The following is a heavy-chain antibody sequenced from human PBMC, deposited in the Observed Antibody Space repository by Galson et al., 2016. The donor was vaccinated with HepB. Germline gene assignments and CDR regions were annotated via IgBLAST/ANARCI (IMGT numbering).Heavy chain of an antibody. CDR2: IWHDGSNK. CDR1: EFTFSTYG. Sequence: SLRLSCAASEFTFSTYGMHWVRQAPGKGLEWVALIWHDGSNKYYADSVKGRFTISRDNPKNTLYLQMNSLKVDDTAVYYCAREMRVAAAAAFDFWGRGTLVTVSS. CDR3: AREMRVAAAAAFDF. D-gene: IGHD6-13*01. J-gene: IGHJ4*02. V-gene: IGHV3-33*01.